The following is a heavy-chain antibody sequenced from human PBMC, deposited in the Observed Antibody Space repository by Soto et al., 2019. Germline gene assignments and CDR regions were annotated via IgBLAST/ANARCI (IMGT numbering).Heavy chain of an antibody. D-gene: IGHD2-15*01. CDR3: ARALLGGNFDY. CDR1: AYSINSNYY. CDR2: INHRRTT. V-gene: IGHV4-38-2*01. J-gene: IGHJ4*02. Sequence: PSQTLSLTCDVSAYSINSNYYWLWIRQHPGKGLEWIGAINHRRTTYYTPSLKSRVTISMDTSKNHFSLKLTSMPATDPAMYYCARALLGGNFDYGGQGTPVTVSS.